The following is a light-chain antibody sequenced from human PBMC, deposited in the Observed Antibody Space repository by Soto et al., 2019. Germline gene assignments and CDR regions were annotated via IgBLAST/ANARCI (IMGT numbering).Light chain of an antibody. CDR3: SSYTTSAIYV. CDR1: NTHVGAYNY. V-gene: IGLV2-14*01. Sequence: QSALTQPASVSGSPGQSITISCTGTNTHVGAYNYVSWYQQHPGKVPKLIIFEVSNRPSGVSNRFSGSKSGNTASLTISGLQAEDEAEYSCSSYTTSAIYVSGSGTKVTAL. J-gene: IGLJ1*01. CDR2: EVS.